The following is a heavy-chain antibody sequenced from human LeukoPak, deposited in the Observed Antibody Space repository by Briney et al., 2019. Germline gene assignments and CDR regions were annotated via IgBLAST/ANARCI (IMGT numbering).Heavy chain of an antibody. Sequence: SVKVSCKASGGTFSSYAISWVRQAPGQGLEWMGGIIPIFGTANYAQKFQGRVTITADESTSTAYMELSSLRSEDTAVYYCARDGESGSYGDYWGQGTLVTVSS. CDR3: ARDGESGSYGDY. CDR1: GGTFSSYA. CDR2: IIPIFGTA. D-gene: IGHD1-26*01. J-gene: IGHJ4*02. V-gene: IGHV1-69*13.